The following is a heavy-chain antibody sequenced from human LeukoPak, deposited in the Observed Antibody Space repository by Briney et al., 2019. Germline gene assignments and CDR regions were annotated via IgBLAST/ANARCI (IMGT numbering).Heavy chain of an antibody. CDR3: AKGLPPSIVPIYYFDY. CDR1: GFTFDSHA. CDR2: ISGGGGT. J-gene: IGHJ4*02. D-gene: IGHD2/OR15-2a*01. Sequence: GGSLRLSCAASGFTFDSHAMSWVRQAPGKGLEWVSAISGGGGTYYADSVKGRFTISRDNSKNTLYLQMNSLRAEDTAVYYCAKGLPPSIVPIYYFDYWGQGTLVTVSS. V-gene: IGHV3-23*01.